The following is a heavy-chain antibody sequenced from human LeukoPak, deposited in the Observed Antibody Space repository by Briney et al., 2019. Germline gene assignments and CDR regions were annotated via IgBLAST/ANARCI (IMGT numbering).Heavy chain of an antibody. CDR1: GGSISSYY. Sequence: SETLSLTCTVSGGSISSYYWSWIRQPPGKGLESIGEINHSGSTNYNPSLKSRVTISVDTSKNQFSLKLSSVTAADTAVYYCARGRNSGSYFDYWGQGTLVTVSS. J-gene: IGHJ4*02. CDR3: ARGRNSGSYFDY. D-gene: IGHD1-26*01. V-gene: IGHV4-34*01. CDR2: INHSGST.